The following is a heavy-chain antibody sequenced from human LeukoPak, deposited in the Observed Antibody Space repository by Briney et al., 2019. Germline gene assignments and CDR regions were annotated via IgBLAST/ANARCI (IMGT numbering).Heavy chain of an antibody. V-gene: IGHV4-39*07. Sequence: SETLSLTCTVSGGSIRSSYYYWGWIRQPPGKGLEWIGSIYDSGSTYYNPSLKSRVTISVDTSKNQFSLKLSSVTAADTAVYYCAWTGIVGATNIDCWGQGTLVTVSS. CDR3: AWTGIVGATNIDC. CDR1: GGSIRSSYYY. CDR2: IYDSGST. D-gene: IGHD1-26*01. J-gene: IGHJ4*02.